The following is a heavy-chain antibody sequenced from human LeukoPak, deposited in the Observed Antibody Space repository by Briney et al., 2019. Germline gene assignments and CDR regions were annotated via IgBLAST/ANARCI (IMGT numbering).Heavy chain of an antibody. CDR1: GFPFSAYY. Sequence: GGSLRLSCAASGFPFSAYYMSWLRQAPGKGLEWISHISGSGDTIYYADSVKGRFTISRDNAKNSLYLQMNSLRAEDTAVYYCARDWGREGYSYVYVFDYWGQGTLVTVSS. V-gene: IGHV3-11*04. J-gene: IGHJ4*02. CDR2: ISGSGDTI. CDR3: ARDWGREGYSYVYVFDY. D-gene: IGHD5-18*01.